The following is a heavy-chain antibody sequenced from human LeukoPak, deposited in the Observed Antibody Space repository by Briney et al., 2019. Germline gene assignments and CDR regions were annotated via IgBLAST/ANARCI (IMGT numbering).Heavy chain of an antibody. V-gene: IGHV3-23*01. D-gene: IGHD3-10*01. Sequence: GGSLRLSCAASGFTFSSSAMSWLRQAPGKGLEWVSAISGNGERTHYAASVKGRFTVSRDTSTNTLFLQLNSLRAEDTAIYYCAKLLRGVVVPYFDSWGQGTLVTVSS. CDR2: ISGNGERT. J-gene: IGHJ4*02. CDR1: GFTFSSSA. CDR3: AKLLRGVVVPYFDS.